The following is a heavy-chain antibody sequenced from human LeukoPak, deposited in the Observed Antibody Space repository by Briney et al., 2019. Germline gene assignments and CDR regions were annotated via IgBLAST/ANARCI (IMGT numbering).Heavy chain of an antibody. CDR2: IIPIFGTA. D-gene: IGHD6-19*01. CDR3: ARLPYSSGWSEGY. Sequence: SVKVSCKASGGTFSSYAISWVRQAPGQGLEWMGGIIPIFGTANYAQKFQGRVTITTDESTSTAYMELSSLRSEDTAVYYCARLPYSSGWSEGYWGQGTLVTVSS. CDR1: GGTFSSYA. V-gene: IGHV1-69*05. J-gene: IGHJ4*02.